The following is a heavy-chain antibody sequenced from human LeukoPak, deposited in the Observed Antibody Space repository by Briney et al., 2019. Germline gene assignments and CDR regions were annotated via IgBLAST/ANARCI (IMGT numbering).Heavy chain of an antibody. V-gene: IGHV4-59*01. J-gene: IGHJ6*03. CDR3: ARTEESGYSYGYFGYYYYMDV. CDR2: IYYSGST. CDR1: GGSISSYY. Sequence: SETLSLTCTVSGGSISSYYWSWIRQPPGKGLEYIGYIYYSGSTNYNPSLKSRVTISVDTSKNQFSLKLSSVTAADTAVYYCARTEESGYSYGYFGYYYYMDVWGKGTTVAVSS. D-gene: IGHD5-18*01.